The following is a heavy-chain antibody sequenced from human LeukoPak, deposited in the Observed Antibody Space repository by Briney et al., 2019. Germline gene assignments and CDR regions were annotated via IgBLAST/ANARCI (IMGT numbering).Heavy chain of an antibody. CDR1: GFTFSTYW. CDR2: INSDGSST. CDR3: AREMYNWNDRSSWFDP. Sequence: GGSLRLSCVGSGFTFSTYWMSWVRQAPGKGLVWVSRINSDGSSTSYADSVKGRFTISRDNAKNTLYLQMNSLRAEDTAVYYCAREMYNWNDRSSWFDPWGQGTLVTVSS. D-gene: IGHD1-1*01. J-gene: IGHJ5*02. V-gene: IGHV3-74*01.